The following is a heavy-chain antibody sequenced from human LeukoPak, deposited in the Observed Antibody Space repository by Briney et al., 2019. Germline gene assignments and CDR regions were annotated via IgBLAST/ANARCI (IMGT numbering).Heavy chain of an antibody. Sequence: ASVKVSCKAPGYTFTGYYMHWVRQAPGQGLEWMGWINPNSGGTNYAQKFQGRVTMTRDTSISTAYMELSRLRSDDTAVYYCARGRRGYCSSTSCATFDPWGQGTLVTVSS. D-gene: IGHD2-2*01. CDR1: GYTFTGYY. CDR2: INPNSGGT. V-gene: IGHV1-2*02. J-gene: IGHJ5*02. CDR3: ARGRRGYCSSTSCATFDP.